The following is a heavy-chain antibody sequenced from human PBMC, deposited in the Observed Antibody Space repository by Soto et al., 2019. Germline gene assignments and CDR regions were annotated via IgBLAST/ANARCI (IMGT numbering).Heavy chain of an antibody. CDR2: ITYDGSNK. D-gene: IGHD1-1*01. CDR3: AKDPKATGTHY. V-gene: IGHV3-30*18. Sequence: MRLSCAASGFIISSYGMHWVRQAPGKGLEWVAVITYDGSNKYYADSVKGRFSISRDNSRNRLYLQMYSLRPEDTAVYYCAKDPKATGTHYWGRGTLVNVSS. CDR1: GFIISSYG. J-gene: IGHJ4*02.